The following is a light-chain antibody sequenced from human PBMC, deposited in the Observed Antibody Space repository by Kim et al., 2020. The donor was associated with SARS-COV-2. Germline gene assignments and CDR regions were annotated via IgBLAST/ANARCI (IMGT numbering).Light chain of an antibody. CDR2: AAS. CDR3: QQYEDSPKT. Sequence: EIVLAQSPATLSLSSGERATLSCRATQSLTTYSLAWYQQKPGQAPRLLIYAASNRATGIPDRFSGSGSGTDFTLTITRLEPEDFAMYYCQQYEDSPKTFGQGTKVDIK. V-gene: IGKV3-20*01. J-gene: IGKJ1*01. CDR1: QSLTTYS.